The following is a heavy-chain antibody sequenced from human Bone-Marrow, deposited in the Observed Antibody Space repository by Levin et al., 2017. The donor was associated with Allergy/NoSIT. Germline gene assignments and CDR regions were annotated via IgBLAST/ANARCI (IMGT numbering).Heavy chain of an antibody. D-gene: IGHD5-18*01. CDR3: ARDPIQLWPVTANYYYYGMDV. CDR1: GGSFSGYY. J-gene: IGHJ6*02. Sequence: SETLSLTCAVYGGSFSGYYWSWIRQPPGKGLEWIGEINHSGSTNYNPSLKSRVTISVDTSKNQFSLKLSSVTAADTAVYYCARDPIQLWPVTANYYYYGMDVWGQGTTVTVSS. CDR2: INHSGST. V-gene: IGHV4-34*01.